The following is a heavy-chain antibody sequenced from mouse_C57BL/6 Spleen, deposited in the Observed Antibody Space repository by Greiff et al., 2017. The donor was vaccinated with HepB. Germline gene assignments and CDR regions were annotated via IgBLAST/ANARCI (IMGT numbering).Heavy chain of an antibody. Sequence: QVQLQQPGAELVKPGASVKMSCKASGYTFTSYWITWVKQRPGQGLEWIGDIYPGSGSTNYNEKFKSKATLTVDTSSSTAYMQLSSLTSEDSAVYYCARPHYDYDADWYFDVWGTGTTVTVSS. CDR3: ARPHYDYDADWYFDV. CDR2: IYPGSGST. V-gene: IGHV1-55*01. CDR1: GYTFTSYW. D-gene: IGHD2-4*01. J-gene: IGHJ1*03.